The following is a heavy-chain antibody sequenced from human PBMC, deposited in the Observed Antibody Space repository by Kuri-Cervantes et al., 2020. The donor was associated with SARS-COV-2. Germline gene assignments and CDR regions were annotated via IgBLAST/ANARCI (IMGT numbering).Heavy chain of an antibody. CDR1: GGSFSGYY. J-gene: IGHJ5*02. Sequence: SETLSLTCAVYGGSFSGYYWSWIRQPPGKGLEWIGEINHSGSTNYNPSLKSRVTISVDTSKNQFSLKLSSVTAADTAVYYCARRKEDYYDFWSGASQFDPWGQGTLVTVSS. CDR2: INHSGST. V-gene: IGHV4-34*01. D-gene: IGHD3-3*01. CDR3: ARRKEDYYDFWSGASQFDP.